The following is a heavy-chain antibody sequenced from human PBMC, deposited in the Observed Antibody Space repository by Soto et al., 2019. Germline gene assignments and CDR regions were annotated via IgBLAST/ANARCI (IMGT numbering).Heavy chain of an antibody. CDR1: GDSISNLDYF. Sequence: SETLSLTCSVSGDSISNLDYFWAWIRQPPGQALEYIGYIYKSATTYYNPSFEIRVAISVATSKSQFSLNVTSVTAADTAVYFCARGRYCLTGRCFPNWFESWGQGALVTVSS. J-gene: IGHJ5*01. D-gene: IGHD7-27*01. V-gene: IGHV4-30-4*01. CDR2: IYKSATT. CDR3: ARGRYCLTGRCFPNWFES.